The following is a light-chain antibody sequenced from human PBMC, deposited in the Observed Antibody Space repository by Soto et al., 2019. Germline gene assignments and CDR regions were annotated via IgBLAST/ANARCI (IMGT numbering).Light chain of an antibody. V-gene: IGKV3-15*01. Sequence: EIVMTQSPATLSVSPGETATLSCRASQGVSNKSVWYLQKPGQAPRLLIHDATSRATGIPARFSGSGSGAEFTPITSSLQSEDFAVYYFQQHYEWVTFRGGTKVEIE. J-gene: IGKJ4*01. CDR3: QQHYEWVT. CDR2: DAT. CDR1: QGVSNK.